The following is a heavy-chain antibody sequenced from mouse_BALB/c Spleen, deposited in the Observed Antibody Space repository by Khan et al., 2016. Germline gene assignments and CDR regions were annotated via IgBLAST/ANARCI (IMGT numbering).Heavy chain of an antibody. D-gene: IGHD2-3*01. CDR3: ARDDGSSDY. CDR1: GYAFSSYW. Sequence: QVQLQQSGAELVRPGSSVKISCKASGYAFSSYWMNWVKQRPGKGLEWIGQNYPGDGDTNNNGKFKGKATLTADKASCTAYMQLSSLTSEVSAVYFCARDDGSSDYWGQGTTLTVSS. J-gene: IGHJ2*01. V-gene: IGHV1-80*01. CDR2: NYPGDGDT.